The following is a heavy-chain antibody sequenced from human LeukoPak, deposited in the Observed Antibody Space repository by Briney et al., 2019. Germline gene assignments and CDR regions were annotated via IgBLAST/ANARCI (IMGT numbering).Heavy chain of an antibody. CDR2: INHSGST. D-gene: IGHD2-21*02. CDR1: GGSFSGYY. J-gene: IGHJ4*02. CDR3: ARGYCGGDCYSGYFDY. Sequence: SETLSLTCAVYGGSFSGYYWSWIRQPPGKGLEWIGEINHSGSTNYNPSLKSRATISVDNSENQLSLTLTSVTAADTAVYYCARGYCGGDCYSGYFDYWGQGTLVTVSS. V-gene: IGHV4-34*01.